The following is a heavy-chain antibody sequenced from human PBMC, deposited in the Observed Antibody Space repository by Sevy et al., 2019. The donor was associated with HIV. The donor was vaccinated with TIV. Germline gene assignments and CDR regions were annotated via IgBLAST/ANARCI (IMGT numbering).Heavy chain of an antibody. CDR2: IKQDGSEK. Sequence: GGSLRLSCAASGFTFSSYWMSWVRQAPGKGLEWVANIKQDGSEKYYVDSVKGRFTISRDNAKNSLYLQMNSLRAEDTAVYYCARPLGDFWCGYYALDYFDYWGQGTLVTVSS. J-gene: IGHJ4*02. D-gene: IGHD3-3*01. V-gene: IGHV3-7*01. CDR3: ARPLGDFWCGYYALDYFDY. CDR1: GFTFSSYW.